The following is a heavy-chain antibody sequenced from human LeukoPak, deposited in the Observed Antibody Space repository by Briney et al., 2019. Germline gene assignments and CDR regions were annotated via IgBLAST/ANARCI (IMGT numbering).Heavy chain of an antibody. V-gene: IGHV3-21*01. Sequence: GGSLRLSCVASGFTFSRCGMNWVRQAPGKGLEWVSSISGSTTYIYYADSVKGRFTISRDNSKNTLYLQVNSLRAEDTAVYYCAREYSGTYDAFDIWGQGTMVTVSS. CDR3: AREYSGTYDAFDI. CDR2: ISGSTTYI. J-gene: IGHJ3*02. CDR1: GFTFSRCG. D-gene: IGHD1-26*01.